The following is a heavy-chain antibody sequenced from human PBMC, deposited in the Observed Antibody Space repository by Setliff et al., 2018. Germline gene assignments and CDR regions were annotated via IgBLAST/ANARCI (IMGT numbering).Heavy chain of an antibody. V-gene: IGHV4-34*01. CDR2: INYSGRT. Sequence: SETLSLTCGVYGGSFSGYFWTWIRQPPGKGLEWIGEINYSGRTNYNPSFKSRVIISADTSKNQFSLKLTSVTAADTAVYYCARHPSSGSYYGGSIFYFDDWGPGILVTVSS. D-gene: IGHD1-26*01. CDR3: ARHPSSGSYYGGSIFYFDD. CDR1: GGSFSGYF. J-gene: IGHJ4*02.